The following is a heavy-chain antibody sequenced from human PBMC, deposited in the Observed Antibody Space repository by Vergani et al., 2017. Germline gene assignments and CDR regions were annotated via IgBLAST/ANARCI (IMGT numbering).Heavy chain of an antibody. Sequence: ELQLVESGGGLVQPGGSLRLSCAASGSTVSGNYITWVRQAPGQGLEWVSHIYSGDETYYAASVKGRGTISRDTSKNTLHLQINNLRVEDTAVYYCARGNYYGSGTYVDPWGQGTLVTVSA. CDR2: IYSGDET. D-gene: IGHD3-10*01. CDR1: GSTVSGNY. CDR3: ARGNYYGSGTYVDP. J-gene: IGHJ5*02. V-gene: IGHV3-66*02.